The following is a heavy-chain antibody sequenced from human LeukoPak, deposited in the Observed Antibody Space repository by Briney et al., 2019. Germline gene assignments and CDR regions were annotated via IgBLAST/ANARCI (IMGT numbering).Heavy chain of an antibody. D-gene: IGHD7-27*01. CDR3: ARDRVYLGREDAFDI. J-gene: IGHJ3*02. CDR1: GFSVSSSF. Sequence: GGSLRLSCAASGFSVSSSFMSWVRQAPGKGLEWVSVIYSIGSTFYADSVKGRFTISRDNSKNTLYLHMNSLRAEDTAVYYCARDRVYLGREDAFDIWGQGTMVTVSS. CDR2: IYSIGST. V-gene: IGHV3-53*01.